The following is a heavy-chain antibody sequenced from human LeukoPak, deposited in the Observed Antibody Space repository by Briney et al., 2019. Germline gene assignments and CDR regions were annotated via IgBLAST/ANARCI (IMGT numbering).Heavy chain of an antibody. Sequence: GASVKVSCKASGYTFPGYYMHWVRQAPGQGLEWMGWINPNSGGTNYAQKFQGRVTMTRDTSNSTAYMELSRLRSDDTAVYYCAREHSSSSGKVFDYWGQGTLVTVSS. CDR2: INPNSGGT. D-gene: IGHD6-6*01. CDR3: AREHSSSSGKVFDY. J-gene: IGHJ4*02. CDR1: GYTFPGYY. V-gene: IGHV1-2*02.